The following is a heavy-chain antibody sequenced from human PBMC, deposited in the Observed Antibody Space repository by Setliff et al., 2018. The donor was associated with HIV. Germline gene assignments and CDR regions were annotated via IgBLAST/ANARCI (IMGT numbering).Heavy chain of an antibody. V-gene: IGHV1-2*06. CDR2: INPNSGDT. D-gene: IGHD3-3*01. CDR1: GYTFTDYF. CDR3: ARDLRDGFSEWLSTYYHGMDV. Sequence: GASVKVSCKSSGYTFTDYFLYWVRQAPGQGLEWMGRINPNSGDTNYAQNFQGRVTVTRDTSISTVFMELSGLRSDDTALYYCARDLRDGFSEWLSTYYHGMDVWGQGTTVTVSS. J-gene: IGHJ6*02.